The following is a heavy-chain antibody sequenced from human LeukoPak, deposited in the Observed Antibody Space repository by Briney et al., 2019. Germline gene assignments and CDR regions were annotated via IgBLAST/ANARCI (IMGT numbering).Heavy chain of an antibody. D-gene: IGHD6-13*01. CDR3: AIIPRAAAGPSARSPFHY. Sequence: GGSLRLSCAVSGFTFSSYWMNWVRQAPGKGLEWVANIKKDGSDKYHVDSVKGRFTISRDDAKNSLYLQMNSLRAEDTAVYYCAIIPRAAAGPSARSPFHYWGQGTLVTVSS. J-gene: IGHJ4*02. CDR1: GFTFSSYW. V-gene: IGHV3-7*01. CDR2: IKKDGSDK.